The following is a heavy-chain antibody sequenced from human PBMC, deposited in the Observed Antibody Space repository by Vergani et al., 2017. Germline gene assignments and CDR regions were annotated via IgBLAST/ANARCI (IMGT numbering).Heavy chain of an antibody. D-gene: IGHD4-11*01. CDR1: GYFISSGFY. Sequence: QVQLQESGPGLVKPSETLSLTCAVSGYFISSGFYWGWIRQPPGKGLEWIASIYHSGSTYYNPSLKSRVSISKDTSKNQFSLKLSSVTAADTAVYYCARSDSNYVFVDYWGQGTLVTVSS. CDR2: IYHSGST. J-gene: IGHJ4*02. V-gene: IGHV4-38-2*01. CDR3: ARSDSNYVFVDY.